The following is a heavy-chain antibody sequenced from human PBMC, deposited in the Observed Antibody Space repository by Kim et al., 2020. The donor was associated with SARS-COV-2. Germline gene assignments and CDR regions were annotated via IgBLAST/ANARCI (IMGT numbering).Heavy chain of an antibody. CDR2: INHSGST. J-gene: IGHJ4*02. Sequence: SETLSLTCAVYGGSFSGYYWSWIRQPPGKGLEWIGEINHSGSTNYNPSLKSRVTISVDTSKNQFSLKLSSVTAADTAVYYCARGESRRRIDYWGQGTLGT. CDR3: ARGESRRRIDY. V-gene: IGHV4-34*01. CDR1: GGSFSGYY.